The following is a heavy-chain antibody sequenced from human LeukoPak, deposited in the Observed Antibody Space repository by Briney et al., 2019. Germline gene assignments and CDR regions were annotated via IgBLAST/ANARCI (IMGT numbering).Heavy chain of an antibody. CDR2: IGTSSTTI. J-gene: IGHJ3*02. V-gene: IGHV3-48*04. CDR3: ARDRTWELLEGGAFDI. CDR1: GFTFSSYT. Sequence: GGSLRLSCAASGFTFSSYTMNWVRQPPGKGLEWVSNIGTSSTTIYYADSVKGRFTISRDNAKNSLYLQMNSLRAEDTALYHCARDRTWELLEGGAFDIWGQGTMVTVSS. D-gene: IGHD1-26*01.